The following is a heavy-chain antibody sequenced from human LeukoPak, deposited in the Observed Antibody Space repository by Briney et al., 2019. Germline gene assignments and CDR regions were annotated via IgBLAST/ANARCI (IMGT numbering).Heavy chain of an antibody. CDR1: GFTFSGSA. Sequence: AGSLRLSCAASGFTFSGSAMHWDRQASGKGLEWVGRIRSKAISYATAYAASVKGRFTISRGDSKNTAYLQMNSLKTEDTAGYYCTRQHYWGQGTLVTVSS. V-gene: IGHV3-73*01. CDR2: IRSKAISYAT. J-gene: IGHJ4*02. CDR3: TRQHY.